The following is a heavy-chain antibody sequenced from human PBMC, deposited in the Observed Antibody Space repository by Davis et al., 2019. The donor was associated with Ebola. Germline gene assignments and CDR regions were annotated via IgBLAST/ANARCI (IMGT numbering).Heavy chain of an antibody. D-gene: IGHD6-19*01. J-gene: IGHJ4*02. CDR1: GFTFSNYD. CDR3: ATTQWLREFDN. CDR2: ISSSSNYI. Sequence: PGGSLRLSCAASGFTFSNYDMNWVRQAPGKGLEWISHISSSSNYIKCADAVRGRFIISRDKSNNTLYLEMSSLRVDDTAVYYCATTQWLREFDNWGQGTLVTVSS. V-gene: IGHV3-21*04.